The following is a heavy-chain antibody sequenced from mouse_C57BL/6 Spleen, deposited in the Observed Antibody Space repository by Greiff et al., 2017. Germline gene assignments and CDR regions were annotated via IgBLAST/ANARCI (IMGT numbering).Heavy chain of an antibody. CDR1: GYTFTSYW. CDR2: IDPSDSET. J-gene: IGHJ2*01. D-gene: IGHD3-2*02. CDR3: ATSDSSGYTHYFDY. Sequence: QVQLQQPGAELVRPGSSVKLSCKASGYTFTSYWMHWVKQRPIQGLEWIGNIDPSDSETHYNQKFKDKATLTVDKSSSTAYMQLSSLTSEDSAVYYGATSDSSGYTHYFDYWGQGTTLTVSS. V-gene: IGHV1-52*01.